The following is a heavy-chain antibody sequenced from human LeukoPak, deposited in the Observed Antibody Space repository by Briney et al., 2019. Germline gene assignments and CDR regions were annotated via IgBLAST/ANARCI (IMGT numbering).Heavy chain of an antibody. J-gene: IGHJ4*02. CDR1: GGSIVNYY. D-gene: IGHD3-16*01. CDR3: TRDRGSEGGFDY. V-gene: IGHV4-59*01. Sequence: SEALSLTCTVPGGSIVNYYWSWIRQPPGKGLDWIGYIHYSGSTNYNPSLRSRVTLSVDTSKNQLSLQLSSVTAADTAVYYCTRDRGSEGGFDYWGQGMLVTVSS. CDR2: IHYSGST.